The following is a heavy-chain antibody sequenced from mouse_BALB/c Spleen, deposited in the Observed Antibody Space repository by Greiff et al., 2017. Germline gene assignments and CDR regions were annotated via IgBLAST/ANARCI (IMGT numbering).Heavy chain of an antibody. J-gene: IGHJ2*01. CDR3: ARKKGPTMTPYYFDY. V-gene: IGHV1-18*01. D-gene: IGHD2-10*01. CDR1: GYSFTGYT. CDR2: INPYNGGT. Sequence: EVKLVESGPELVKPGASMKISCKASGYSFTGYTMNWVKQSHGKNLEWIGLINPYNGGTSYNQKFKGKATLTVDKSSSTAYMELLSLTSEDSAVYYCARKKGPTMTPYYFDYWGQGTTLTVSS.